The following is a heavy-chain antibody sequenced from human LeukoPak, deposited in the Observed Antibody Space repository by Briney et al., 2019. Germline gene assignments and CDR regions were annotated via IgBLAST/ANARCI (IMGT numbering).Heavy chain of an antibody. D-gene: IGHD3-3*01. J-gene: IGHJ4*02. V-gene: IGHV3-23*01. CDR1: GFSFSSQA. CDR3: VNPHGNSWSGYYNYFDY. CDR2: ISGSGGST. Sequence: GGSLRLSCTASGFSFSSQAMSWVRQAPGKGLEWVSAISGSGGSTFYADSVKGRFTISRDNSKNTLYLQMNSLRVEDTAEYYCVNPHGNSWSGYYNYFDYWGQGTLVTVSS.